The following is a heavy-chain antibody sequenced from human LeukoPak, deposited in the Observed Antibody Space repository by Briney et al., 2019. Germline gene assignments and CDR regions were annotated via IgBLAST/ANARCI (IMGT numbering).Heavy chain of an antibody. CDR2: INSDGRST. CDR1: GFTFSSYG. CDR3: VRGADTGYSSDS. V-gene: IGHV3-74*01. J-gene: IGHJ4*02. D-gene: IGHD3-9*01. Sequence: GGSLRLSCAASGFTFSSYGMPWVRQAPGKGLVWVSRINSDGRSTNYADSVKGRFSISRDNAENTLYLQMNSLRVEDTAVYYCVRGADTGYSSDSWGQGTLVTVSS.